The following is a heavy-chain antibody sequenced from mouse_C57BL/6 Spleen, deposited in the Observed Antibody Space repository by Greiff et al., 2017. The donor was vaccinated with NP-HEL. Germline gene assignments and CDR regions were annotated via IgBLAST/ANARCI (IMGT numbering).Heavy chain of an antibody. J-gene: IGHJ4*01. CDR2: ISYDGSN. V-gene: IGHV3-6*01. D-gene: IGHD2-12*01. CDR1: GYSITSGYY. CDR3: AREVYYRHAMDY. Sequence: DVKLQESGPGLVKPSQSLSLTCSVTGYSITSGYYWNWIRQFPGNKLEWMGYISYDGSNNYNPSLKNRISITRDTSKNQFFLKLNSVTTEDTATYYCAREVYYRHAMDYWGQGTSVTVSS.